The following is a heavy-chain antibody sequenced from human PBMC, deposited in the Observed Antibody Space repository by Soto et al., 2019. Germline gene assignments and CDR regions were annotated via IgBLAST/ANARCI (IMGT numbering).Heavy chain of an antibody. CDR2: ISYDGSNK. J-gene: IGHJ4*02. V-gene: IGHV3-30*18. Sequence: QVQLVESGGGVVQPGRSLRLSCAASGFTFSSYGMHWVRQAPGKGLEWVAVISYDGSNKYYADSVKGRFTISRDNSKNTLYLQMNSLRAEDTAVYYGAKDPMGWGQGTLVTVSS. CDR3: AKDPMG. CDR1: GFTFSSYG.